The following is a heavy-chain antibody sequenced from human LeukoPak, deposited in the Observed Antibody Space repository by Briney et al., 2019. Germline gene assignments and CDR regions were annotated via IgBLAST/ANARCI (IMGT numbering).Heavy chain of an antibody. Sequence: GGTLALTCEGSGCTFTSYRRGWWGRLPGKGLEWMGIIYPGDSDTSYSPSFKGQVTISADKSISNVSLQLSCVKASDTAMYYRARHGVSASRVNCFDPRGQGTLVAVST. CDR1: GCTFTSYR. D-gene: IGHD2-8*01. CDR3: ARHGVSASRVNCFDP. V-gene: IGHV5-51*01. J-gene: IGHJ5*02. CDR2: IYPGDSDT.